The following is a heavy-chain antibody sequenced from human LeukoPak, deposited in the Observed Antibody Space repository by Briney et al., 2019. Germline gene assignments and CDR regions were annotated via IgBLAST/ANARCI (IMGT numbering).Heavy chain of an antibody. CDR3: ARATVVTAYFDY. J-gene: IGHJ4*02. CDR2: IYYSGST. D-gene: IGHD2-21*02. V-gene: IGHV4-31*03. Sequence: SETLSLTCTVSGGSISSGGYYWSWIRQHPGKGLEWIGYIYYSGSTYYNPSLKSRVTISVDTSKNQFSLKVNSLTAADTAIYCCARATVVTAYFDYWGQGTLVTVSS. CDR1: GGSISSGGYY.